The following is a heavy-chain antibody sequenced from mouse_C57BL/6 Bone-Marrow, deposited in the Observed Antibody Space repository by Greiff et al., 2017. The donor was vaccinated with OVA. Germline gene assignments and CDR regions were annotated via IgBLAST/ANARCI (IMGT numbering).Heavy chain of an antibody. V-gene: IGHV14-1*01. CDR2: IDPEDGDT. Sequence: VQLQQSGAELARPGASVKLSCTASGFNIKDYYMHWVKQRPEQGLEWIGRIDPEDGDTEYAPKFQGKATMTADTSSNTAYLQLSSLTSEDTAVYYCTTWVDHVYAMDYWGQGTSVTVSS. J-gene: IGHJ4*01. CDR3: TTWVDHVYAMDY. CDR1: GFNIKDYY.